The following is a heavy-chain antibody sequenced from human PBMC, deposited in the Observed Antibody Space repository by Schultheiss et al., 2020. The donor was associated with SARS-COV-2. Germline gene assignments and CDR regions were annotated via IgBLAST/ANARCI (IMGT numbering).Heavy chain of an antibody. CDR1: GYTFTSYY. CDR3: ARGTYGSGSYSAIYYYYGMDV. D-gene: IGHD3-10*01. J-gene: IGHJ6*02. V-gene: IGHV1-46*01. Sequence: ASVKVSCKASGYTFTSYYMHWVRQAPGQGLEWMGIINPSGGSTSYAQKFQGRVTMTRDTSISTAYMELSRLRSDDTAVYYCARGTYGSGSYSAIYYYYGMDVWGQGTTVTVSS. CDR2: INPSGGST.